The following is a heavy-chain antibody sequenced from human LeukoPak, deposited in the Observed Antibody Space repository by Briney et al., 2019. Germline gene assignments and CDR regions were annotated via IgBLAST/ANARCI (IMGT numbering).Heavy chain of an antibody. CDR3: ARERRALNWFDP. D-gene: IGHD6-25*01. CDR1: GYTFTSYA. CDR2: INAGNGST. J-gene: IGHJ5*02. Sequence: ASVKVSCKASGYTFTSYAMHWVRQAPGQRLEWMGWINAGNGSTKYSQKFQGRVTITRDTSASTAYMELSSLRSEDTAVYYCARERRALNWFDPWGQGTLVTVSS. V-gene: IGHV1-3*01.